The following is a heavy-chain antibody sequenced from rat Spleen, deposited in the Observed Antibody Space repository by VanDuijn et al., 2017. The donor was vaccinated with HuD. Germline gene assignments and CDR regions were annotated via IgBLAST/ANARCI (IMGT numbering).Heavy chain of an antibody. CDR1: GFTFSDYY. CDR2: ISPSGGTS. J-gene: IGHJ1*01. V-gene: IGHV5-25*01. D-gene: IGHD4-3*01. CDR3: ARHRNSGYWYFDF. Sequence: EVQLVESGGGLVQPGRSLKLSCAASGFTFSDYYMAWVRQAPTKGLEWVASISPSGGTSYYRDSVRGRFNVSRDNAKNTLFLHMDSLRSEDTATYYCARHRNSGYWYFDFWGPGTMVTVSS.